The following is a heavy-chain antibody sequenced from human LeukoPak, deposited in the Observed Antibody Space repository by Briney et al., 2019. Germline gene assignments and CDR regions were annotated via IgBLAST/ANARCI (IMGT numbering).Heavy chain of an antibody. V-gene: IGHV4-59*01. D-gene: IGHD6-19*01. Sequence: SETLSLACTVSGGSISSYYWSWIRQPPGKGLEWIGYIYYSGNTNDNPSLKSRLTLSIDTSKNQSSLKLSSVTAADTAVYYCARVGSGCFDYWGQGTLVTVSS. CDR3: ARVGSGCFDY. CDR2: IYYSGNT. CDR1: GGSISSYY. J-gene: IGHJ4*02.